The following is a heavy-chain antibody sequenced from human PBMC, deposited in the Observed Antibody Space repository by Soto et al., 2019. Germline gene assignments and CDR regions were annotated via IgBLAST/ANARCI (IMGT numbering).Heavy chain of an antibody. CDR3: AKEAAGLGVPLFDS. D-gene: IGHD3-3*01. J-gene: IGHJ4*02. CDR2: ISGGGFDT. V-gene: IGHV3-23*01. Sequence: EVQLLESGGGLVQPGGSLRLSCAASGFTFSNYAMSWVRKAPGKGPEWVSGISGGGFDTYYADSVKGRFIISRDNSRNILYLQMSTLRADDAAIYYCAKEAAGLGVPLFDSWGQGALVTVSS. CDR1: GFTFSNYA.